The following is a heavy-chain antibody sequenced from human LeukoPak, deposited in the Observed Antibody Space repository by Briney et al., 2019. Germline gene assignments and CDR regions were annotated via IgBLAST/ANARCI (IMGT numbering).Heavy chain of an antibody. Sequence: PSETLSLTCTVSGGSISSCYWSWIRHPPGKGLEWIGYIYYSGSTNYNPSLKSRVTISVDTSKNQFSLKLSSVTAGDTAVYYCARGRSTGNFDYWGQGTLVTVSS. CDR1: GGSISSCY. D-gene: IGHD3-10*01. V-gene: IGHV4-59*01. CDR2: IYYSGST. CDR3: ARGRSTGNFDY. J-gene: IGHJ4*02.